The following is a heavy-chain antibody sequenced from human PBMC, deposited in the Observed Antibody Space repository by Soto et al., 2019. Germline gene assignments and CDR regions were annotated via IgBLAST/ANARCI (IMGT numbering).Heavy chain of an antibody. J-gene: IGHJ5*02. CDR3: ARDESGSSGGNWFDP. V-gene: IGHV6-1*01. CDR2: TYYRSKWYN. D-gene: IGHD6-6*01. CDR1: GESVSRDSAA. Sequence: QTLALTCAIYGESVSRDSAAWNWIRHSKSRGLEWLGRTYYRSKWYNDYAVSVKSRITINPDTSKNQFSLQLNSVTPEDTAVYYCARDESGSSGGNWFDPWGQGTLVTVSS.